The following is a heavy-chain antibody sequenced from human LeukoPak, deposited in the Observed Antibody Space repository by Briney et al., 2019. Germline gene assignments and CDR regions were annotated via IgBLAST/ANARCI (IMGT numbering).Heavy chain of an antibody. Sequence: GGSLRLSCAASGFTFSSYWMHWVRQAPGKGLVWVSRINGDGTITTYADSVKGRFTISRDNAKNTLYLLMNSLRAEDTAVYYCAGRYCSGTTCYAYWGQGTLVTVSS. J-gene: IGHJ4*02. CDR1: GFTFSSYW. CDR2: INGDGTIT. CDR3: AGRYCSGTTCYAY. V-gene: IGHV3-74*01. D-gene: IGHD2-2*01.